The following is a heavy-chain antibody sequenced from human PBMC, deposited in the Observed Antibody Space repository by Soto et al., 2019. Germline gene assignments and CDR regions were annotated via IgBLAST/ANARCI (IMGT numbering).Heavy chain of an antibody. D-gene: IGHD3-22*01. J-gene: IGHJ4*02. CDR1: GITISNYP. CDR2: ISGSGDRT. CDR3: VKDDGGYPSTAPH. V-gene: IGHV3-23*01. Sequence: EVQLLESGGGSVQAGGSLRLSCAASGITISNYPMSWVRQAPGKGLDWVSGISGSGDRTYYADSAKGRFTISKDISKNSLSLQLDSLGVEDTAVYFCVKDDGGYPSTAPHWGQGTPVTVSS.